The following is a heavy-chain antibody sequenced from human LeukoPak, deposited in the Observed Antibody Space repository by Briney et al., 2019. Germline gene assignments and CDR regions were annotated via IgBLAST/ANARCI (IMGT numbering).Heavy chain of an antibody. V-gene: IGHV4-61*09. D-gene: IGHD1-26*01. CDR1: GGSISSGSYY. J-gene: IGHJ4*02. CDR3: ARHVSSGGTYAYFDY. CDR2: IYGSGTT. Sequence: SQSLSLTCTVSGGSISSGSYYWSWIRQPPGRALEWIGYIYGSGTTNYNPSLKSRVTMSVDISQNQFSLELNSVTAADTAVYYCARHVSSGGTYAYFDYWGQGTLVTVSS.